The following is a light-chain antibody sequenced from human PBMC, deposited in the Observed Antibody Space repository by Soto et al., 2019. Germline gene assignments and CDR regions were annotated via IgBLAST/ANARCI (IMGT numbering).Light chain of an antibody. CDR2: GAS. J-gene: IGKJ1*01. Sequence: IVMTQSPATLSVPPGERATLSCRASQSISSKLAWYQQKPGQAPRLLIYGASTRATGIPVRFSGSGSGTEFTLTIGSLQSEDCALYYCQQRASWPWTFGQGTKVDI. CDR3: QQRASWPWT. CDR1: QSISSK. V-gene: IGKV3-15*01.